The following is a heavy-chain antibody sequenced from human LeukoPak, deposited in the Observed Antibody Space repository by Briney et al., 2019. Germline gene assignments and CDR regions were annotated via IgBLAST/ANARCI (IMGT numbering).Heavy chain of an antibody. D-gene: IGHD4-17*01. J-gene: IGHJ4*02. V-gene: IGHV3-23*01. CDR1: GFTFSSYA. CDR2: ISISGGTT. CDR3: ARLNFGDDY. Sequence: GGSLRLSCAASGFTFSSYAMSWVRQAPGKGLEWVSVISISGGTTYYADSVKGRFTISRDTSMNTVYLQMNSLRAEDTAVYYCARLNFGDDYWGQGTLVTVSS.